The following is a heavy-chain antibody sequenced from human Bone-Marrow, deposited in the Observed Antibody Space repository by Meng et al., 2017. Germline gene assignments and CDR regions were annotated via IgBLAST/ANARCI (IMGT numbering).Heavy chain of an antibody. CDR2: ISSSGSTI. D-gene: IGHD3-10*01. J-gene: IGHJ4*02. CDR1: GFTFSDYY. CDR3: ARADGSGSYYDFDY. V-gene: IGHV3-11*01. Sequence: GESLKISCAASGFTFSDYYMSWIRQAPGKGLEWVSYISSSGSTIYYADSVKGRFTISRDNAKNSLYLQMNSLRAEDTTVYYCARADGSGSYYDFDYWGQRTLVTVSS.